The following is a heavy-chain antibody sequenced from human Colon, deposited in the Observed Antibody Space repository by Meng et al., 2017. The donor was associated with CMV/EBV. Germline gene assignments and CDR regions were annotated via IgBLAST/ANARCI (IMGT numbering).Heavy chain of an antibody. CDR1: GFTFSSYA. CDR3: ARDPGYSSFDY. CDR2: ISGSGGST. V-gene: IGHV3-23*01. J-gene: IGHJ4*02. Sequence: GGSLRLSCAASGFTFSSYAMSWVRQAPGKGLEWVSAISGSGGSTYYADSVKGRFTISRDDAKASFYLQMNNLRPEDTAVYYCARDPGYSSFDYWGQGTLVTVSS. D-gene: IGHD6-13*01.